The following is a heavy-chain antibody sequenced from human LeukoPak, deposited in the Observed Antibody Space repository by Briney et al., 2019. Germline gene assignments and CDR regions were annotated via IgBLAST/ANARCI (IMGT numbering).Heavy chain of an antibody. J-gene: IGHJ4*02. D-gene: IGHD3-22*01. V-gene: IGHV3-23*01. CDR3: AKGYDSSGYSTHYFDY. CDR1: GFTFSSYA. CDR2: ISGSGGST. Sequence: QSGGSLRLSCAASGFTFSSYAMSWVRQAPGKGLEWVSAISGSGGSTYYADSVKGRFTISRDNSKNTLYLQMNSLRAEDTAVYYCAKGYDSSGYSTHYFDYWGQGTLVTVSS.